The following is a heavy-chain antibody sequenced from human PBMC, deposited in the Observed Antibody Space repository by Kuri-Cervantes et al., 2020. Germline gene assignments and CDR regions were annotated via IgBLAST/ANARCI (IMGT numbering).Heavy chain of an antibody. CDR2: IYHSGST. J-gene: IGHJ4*02. Sequence: SCTVSGYSISSGYYWGWIRQPPGKGLEWIGSIYHSGSTYYNPSLKSRVTISVDTSKNQFSLKLSSVTAADTAVYYCARTHYYGSGSYTQRDYWGQGTLVTVSS. CDR3: ARTHYYGSGSYTQRDY. V-gene: IGHV4-38-2*02. D-gene: IGHD3-10*01. CDR1: GYSISSGYY.